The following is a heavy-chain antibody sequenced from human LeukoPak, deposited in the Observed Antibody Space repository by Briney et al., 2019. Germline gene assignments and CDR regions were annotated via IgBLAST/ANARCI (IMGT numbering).Heavy chain of an antibody. CDR3: AKDFGQWLVATFDY. V-gene: IGHV3-23*01. Sequence: PGGSLRLSCAASGFTFSRYWMHWVRQAPGKGLVWVSAISGSGGSTYYADSVKGRFTISRDNSKNTLYLQMNSLRAEDTAVYYCAKDFGQWLVATFDYWGQGTLVTVSS. CDR1: GFTFSRYW. J-gene: IGHJ4*02. CDR2: ISGSGGST. D-gene: IGHD6-19*01.